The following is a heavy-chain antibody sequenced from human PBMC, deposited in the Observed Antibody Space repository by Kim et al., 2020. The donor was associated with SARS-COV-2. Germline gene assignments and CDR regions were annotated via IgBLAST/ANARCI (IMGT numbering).Heavy chain of an antibody. Sequence: CNPSLQSRVTISVDTSKNQFSLKLSSVTAADTAVYYCARSYSSSYNWFDPWGQGTLVTVSS. J-gene: IGHJ5*02. D-gene: IGHD6-13*01. CDR3: ARSYSSSYNWFDP. V-gene: IGHV4-59*01.